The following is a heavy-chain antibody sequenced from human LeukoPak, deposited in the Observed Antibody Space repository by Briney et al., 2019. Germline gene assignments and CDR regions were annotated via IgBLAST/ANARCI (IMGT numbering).Heavy chain of an antibody. CDR1: GGTFSSYV. CDR3: ARERVVTPGHYYYGMDV. J-gene: IGHJ6*02. D-gene: IGHD4-23*01. Sequence: SVKVSCKASGGTFSSYVISWVRQAPGQGLEWMGRIIPILGIANYAQKFEGRVTITADKSTSTAYMELSSLRSEDTAVYYCARERVVTPGHYYYGMDVWGQGTTVTVSS. V-gene: IGHV1-69*04. CDR2: IIPILGIA.